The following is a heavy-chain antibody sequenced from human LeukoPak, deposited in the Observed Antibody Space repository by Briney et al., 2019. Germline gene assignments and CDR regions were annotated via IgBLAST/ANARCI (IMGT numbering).Heavy chain of an antibody. D-gene: IGHD2-2*02. CDR2: IYYSGST. Sequence: ASETLSLTCTVSGGSISSGGYYWSWIRQHPGKGLEWIGYIYYSGSTYYNPSLKSRVTISVDTSKNQFSLKLSSVTAADTAVYYCARDRPGYCSSTSCYTDYYYYMDVWGPGTLVTVSS. J-gene: IGHJ6*03. CDR3: ARDRPGYCSSTSCYTDYYYYMDV. V-gene: IGHV4-31*03. CDR1: GGSISSGGYY.